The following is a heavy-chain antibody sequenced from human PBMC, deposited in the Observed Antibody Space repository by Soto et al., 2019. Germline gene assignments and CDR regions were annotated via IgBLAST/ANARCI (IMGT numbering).Heavy chain of an antibody. J-gene: IGHJ4*02. Sequence: GGSLRLSCAASGFTFSSYSMNWVRQAPGKGLEWVSSISSSSSYIYYADSVKGRFTISRDNAKNSLYLQMNSLRAEDTAVYYCASHVRVSAALDAINYRGDYWGQGTLVTVSS. CDR3: ASHVRVSAALDAINYRGDY. D-gene: IGHD2-2*01. CDR1: GFTFSSYS. V-gene: IGHV3-21*01. CDR2: ISSSSSYI.